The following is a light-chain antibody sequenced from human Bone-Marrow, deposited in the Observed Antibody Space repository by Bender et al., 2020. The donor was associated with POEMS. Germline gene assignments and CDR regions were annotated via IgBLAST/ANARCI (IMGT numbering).Light chain of an antibody. CDR3: QAGDTNSWV. V-gene: IGLV3-1*01. J-gene: IGLJ3*02. CDR1: NLGDKL. Sequence: SYVLTQPPSVSVSPGQTASIPCSGDNLGDKLVPWYQQKAGQSPVLVIFEDSRRPSGIPERFAGSASGNTATLTISGTQSMDEADYYWQAGDTNSWVCGGGTQLAVL. CDR2: EDS.